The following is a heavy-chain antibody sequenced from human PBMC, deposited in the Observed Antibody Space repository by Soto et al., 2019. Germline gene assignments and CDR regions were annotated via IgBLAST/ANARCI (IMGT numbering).Heavy chain of an antibody. CDR1: GFTFSLYS. D-gene: IGHD3-22*01. Sequence: GGSLRLSCGASGFTFSLYSMIWVRQAPGKGLEWVASITSSSSYIYYEDSLKGRFTISRDNAKNSLFLQLDSLRAEDTAVYFCVRARSTDSRPDYWGQGTLVTVSS. CDR3: VRARSTDSRPDY. J-gene: IGHJ4*02. CDR2: ITSSSSYI. V-gene: IGHV3-21*01.